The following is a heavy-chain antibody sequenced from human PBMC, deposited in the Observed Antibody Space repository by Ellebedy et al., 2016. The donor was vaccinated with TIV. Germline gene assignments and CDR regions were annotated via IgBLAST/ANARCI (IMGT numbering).Heavy chain of an antibody. CDR3: ARDGSGSSDY. CDR1: GFTFSNYA. V-gene: IGHV3-30*01. CDR2: ISFDGTGR. Sequence: GGSLRLSCAASGFTFSNYAMHWVRQAPGKGLEWMAVISFDGTGRSYADSVKGRFTISRDNSRNTVYVQMNSLRAEDTAVYYCARDGSGSSDYWGQGTLVSVSS. D-gene: IGHD3-10*01. J-gene: IGHJ4*02.